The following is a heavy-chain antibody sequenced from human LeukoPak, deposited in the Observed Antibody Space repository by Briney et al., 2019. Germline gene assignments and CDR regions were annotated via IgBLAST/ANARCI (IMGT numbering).Heavy chain of an antibody. CDR2: INHSGST. CDR1: GGSFSGYY. D-gene: IGHD3-9*01. CDR3: ARESLLRYFDWSGLGFDY. V-gene: IGHV4-34*01. J-gene: IGHJ4*02. Sequence: SETLSLTYAVYGGSFSGYYWSWIRQPPGKGLEWIGEINHSGSTNYNPSLKSRVTISVDTSKNQFSLKLSSVTAADTAVYYCARESLLRYFDWSGLGFDYWGQGTLVTVSS.